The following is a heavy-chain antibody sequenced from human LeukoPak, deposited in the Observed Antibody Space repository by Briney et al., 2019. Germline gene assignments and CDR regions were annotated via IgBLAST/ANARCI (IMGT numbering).Heavy chain of an antibody. J-gene: IGHJ5*02. CDR1: GGSISSSSYY. CDR2: IYYSGST. V-gene: IGHV4-39*01. CDR3: ARQSPIWFDP. Sequence: SETLSLTCTVSGGSISSSSYYWGWIRQPPGEGLEWIGSIYYSGSTYYNPSLKSRVTISVDTSKNQFSLKLSSVTAAGTAVYYCARQSPIWFDPWGQGTLVTVSS.